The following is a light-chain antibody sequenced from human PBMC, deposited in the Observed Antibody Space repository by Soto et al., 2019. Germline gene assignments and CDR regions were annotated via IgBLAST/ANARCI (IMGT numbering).Light chain of an antibody. CDR3: QQYYSTPQT. CDR1: QSVLYSSNNKNY. V-gene: IGKV4-1*01. J-gene: IGKJ1*01. CDR2: WAS. Sequence: DIVMTQSPDSLAVSLGERATINCKSSQSVLYSSNNKNYLAWYQQKPGQPPKLLIYWASTRESGVPDRFSGSGSGTDFTLTISSLQAEDEAVYYCQQYYSTPQTFGKGTKVEIK.